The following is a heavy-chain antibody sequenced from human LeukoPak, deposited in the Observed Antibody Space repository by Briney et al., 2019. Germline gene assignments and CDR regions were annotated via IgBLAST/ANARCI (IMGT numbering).Heavy chain of an antibody. Sequence: GESLKISCKASGYSFTNFWIGWVRQMPGKGLEWMGIIYPGDSDTRYSPSFQGQVTISADKSVSTAYLQWSSLKASDTAMYYCARLTAMVKEIHMDVWGKGTTVTISS. V-gene: IGHV5-51*01. D-gene: IGHD5-18*01. J-gene: IGHJ6*03. CDR2: IYPGDSDT. CDR1: GYSFTNFW. CDR3: ARLTAMVKEIHMDV.